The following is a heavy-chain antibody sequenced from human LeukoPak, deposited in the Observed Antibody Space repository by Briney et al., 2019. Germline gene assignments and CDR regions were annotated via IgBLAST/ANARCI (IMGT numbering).Heavy chain of an antibody. V-gene: IGHV1-69*13. CDR3: ARGTTVTTAVLVPNDAFDI. CDR2: SVPMFGTI. J-gene: IGHJ3*02. CDR1: GSTFYSHA. D-gene: IGHD4-17*01. Sequence: ASVKVSCKASGSTFYSHAINWVRQAPGQGLEWMAGSVPMFGTINFAPKFQGRVTITADESTSTAYMELTSLKSEDTAVYYCARGTTVTTAVLVPNDAFDIWGQGTMVTVSS.